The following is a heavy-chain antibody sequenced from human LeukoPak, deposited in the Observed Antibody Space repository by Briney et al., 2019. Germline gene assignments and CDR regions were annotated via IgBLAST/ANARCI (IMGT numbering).Heavy chain of an antibody. CDR1: GGTFSSYA. Sequence: SVKVSCKASGGTFSSYAISWVRQAPGQGLEWMGGIISIFGTASYAQKFQGRVTITADESTSTAYMELSSLRSEDTAVYYCARGYSGYDTFDYWGQGTLVTVSS. D-gene: IGHD5-12*01. CDR3: ARGYSGYDTFDY. V-gene: IGHV1-69*13. CDR2: IISIFGTA. J-gene: IGHJ4*02.